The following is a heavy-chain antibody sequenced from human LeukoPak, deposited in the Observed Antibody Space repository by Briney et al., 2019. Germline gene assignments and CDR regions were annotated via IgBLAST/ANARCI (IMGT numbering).Heavy chain of an antibody. V-gene: IGHV3-48*04. Sequence: GGSLRLSCAASGFTFSSYSMNWVRQAPGKGLEWVSYISSSSSTIYYADSVKGRFTISRDNAKNSLYLQMNSLRAEDTAVYYCAILNYDFWSGYWRNYYMDVWGKGTTVTVSS. CDR1: GFTFSSYS. CDR2: ISSSSSTI. CDR3: AILNYDFWSGYWRNYYMDV. D-gene: IGHD3-3*01. J-gene: IGHJ6*03.